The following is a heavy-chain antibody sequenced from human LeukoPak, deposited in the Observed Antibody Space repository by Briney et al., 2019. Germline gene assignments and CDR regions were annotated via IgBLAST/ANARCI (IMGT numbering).Heavy chain of an antibody. V-gene: IGHV3-7*01. CDR1: GFTFRTYW. D-gene: IGHD6-13*01. Sequence: GGSLRLSCAASGFTFRTYWMSWVRQAPGKGLEWVANIKQDGNEKYYVDSVKGRFTISRDNAKNSLYLQMNSLRAEDTAVYYCATGIAADDIYSYYYYMDVWGKGTTVTVSS. J-gene: IGHJ6*03. CDR3: ATGIAADDIYSYYYYMDV. CDR2: IKQDGNEK.